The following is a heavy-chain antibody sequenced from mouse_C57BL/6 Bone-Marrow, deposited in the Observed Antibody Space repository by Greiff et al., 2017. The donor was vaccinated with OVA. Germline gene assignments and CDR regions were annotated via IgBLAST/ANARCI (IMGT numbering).Heavy chain of an antibody. Sequence: VQLQQSGAELVRPGASVKLSCTASGFNITDDYMHWVKQRPEQGLAWIGWIDPENGDTEYASKFQGKATITADTSSNTAYLQLSSLTSEDTAVYYYTLLGYFDYWGQGTTLTVSS. V-gene: IGHV14-4*01. CDR2: IDPENGDT. J-gene: IGHJ2*01. D-gene: IGHD4-1*01. CDR3: TLLGYFDY. CDR1: GFNITDDY.